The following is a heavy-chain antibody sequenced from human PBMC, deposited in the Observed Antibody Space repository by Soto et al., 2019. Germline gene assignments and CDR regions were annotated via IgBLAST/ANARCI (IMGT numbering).Heavy chain of an antibody. CDR2: ISGSGGGT. J-gene: IGHJ4*02. D-gene: IGHD6-13*01. CDR1: GFTFSSYA. V-gene: IGHV3-23*01. CDR3: ANSIAAAGIAMDY. Sequence: EVQLLESGGGLVQPGGSLRLSCAASGFTFSSYAMSCVRQAPGKGLEWVSAISGSGGGTYYADSVKGRFTISRDNSKNTLYLQMNSLRAEDTAVYYCANSIAAAGIAMDYWGQGTLVTVSS.